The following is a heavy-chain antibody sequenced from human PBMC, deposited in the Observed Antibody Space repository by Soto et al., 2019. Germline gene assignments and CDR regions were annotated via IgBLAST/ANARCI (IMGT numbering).Heavy chain of an antibody. CDR3: ASVRGSRYCTNGVCYDIGFDP. D-gene: IGHD2-8*01. CDR2: IYYSGST. J-gene: IGHJ5*02. CDR1: GGSISSSSYY. V-gene: IGHV4-39*01. Sequence: SETLSLTCTVSGGSISSSSYYWGWIRQPPGKGLEWIGSIYYSGSTYYNPSLKSRVTISVDTSKNQFSLKLSSVTAADTAVYYCASVRGSRYCTNGVCYDIGFDPWGQGTLVTVSS.